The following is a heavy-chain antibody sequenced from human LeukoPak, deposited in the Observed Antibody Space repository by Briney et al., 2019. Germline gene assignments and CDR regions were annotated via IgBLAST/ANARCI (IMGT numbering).Heavy chain of an antibody. Sequence: GGSLRLSCAASGFTFSDYYMSWIRQAPGKGLEWVSYISSSGSTIYYADSVKGRFTISRDNAKNSLYLKMNSLRAEDTAVYYCARYKRLDYSGSYFDYWGQGTLVTVSS. CDR2: ISSSGSTI. CDR3: ARYKRLDYSGSYFDY. CDR1: GFTFSDYY. J-gene: IGHJ4*02. V-gene: IGHV3-11*01. D-gene: IGHD1-26*01.